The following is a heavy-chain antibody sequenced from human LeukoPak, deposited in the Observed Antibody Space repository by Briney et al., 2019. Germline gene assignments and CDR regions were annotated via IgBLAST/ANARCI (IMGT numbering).Heavy chain of an antibody. V-gene: IGHV4-59*01. Sequence: SETLSLTCTVSGGSISSYYWSWLPQPPGEGREWMGYIYYSGSTNYNPSLKSRVTISVDTSKNQFSLKLRSVTAADTAVYYCARISSSNWYNERGAFDVWGQGTMVTVSS. J-gene: IGHJ3*01. CDR1: GGSISSYY. CDR3: ARISSSNWYNERGAFDV. D-gene: IGHD6-13*01. CDR2: IYYSGST.